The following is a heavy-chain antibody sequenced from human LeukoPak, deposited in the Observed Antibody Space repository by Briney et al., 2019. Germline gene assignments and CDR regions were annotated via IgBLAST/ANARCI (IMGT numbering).Heavy chain of an antibody. Sequence: PSETLSLTCTVSGGSISSHYWSWIRQPPGKGLEWIGYIYYSGSTNYNPPLKSRVTISVDTSKNQFSLKLSSVTAADTAVYYCARVGSGYSYYYYYMDVWGKGTTVTVSS. CDR2: IYYSGST. V-gene: IGHV4-59*11. CDR1: GGSISSHY. CDR3: ARVGSGYSYYYYYMDV. J-gene: IGHJ6*03. D-gene: IGHD3-22*01.